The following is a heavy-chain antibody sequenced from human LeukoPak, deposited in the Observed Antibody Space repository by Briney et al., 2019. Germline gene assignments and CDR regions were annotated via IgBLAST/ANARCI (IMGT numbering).Heavy chain of an antibody. V-gene: IGHV1-69*04. Sequence: SVKVSCQASGVTFSSYTISWVRQAPGQGLEWMGRIIPILGIANYAQKFQGSRTITADKSTSTAYMELSSLRSEDTAVYYGARDLLCSGGSCPVDYWGQGTLVTVSS. D-gene: IGHD2-15*01. CDR1: GVTFSSYT. J-gene: IGHJ4*02. CDR3: ARDLLCSGGSCPVDY. CDR2: IIPILGIA.